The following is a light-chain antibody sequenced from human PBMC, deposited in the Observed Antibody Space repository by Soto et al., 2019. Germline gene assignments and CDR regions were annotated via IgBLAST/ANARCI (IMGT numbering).Light chain of an antibody. CDR3: HHYNRSPIFT. J-gene: IGKJ3*01. CDR2: GAS. Sequence: EIVLTQSPGTLSLSPGERATLSCRASQSISSNYLAWYQQRPGQTPRLLSYGASSRGAGIPDRFSGSGSGTDFTLTISRLEPEDFAVYYCHHYNRSPIFTFGPGTAVDLK. V-gene: IGKV3-20*01. CDR1: QSISSNY.